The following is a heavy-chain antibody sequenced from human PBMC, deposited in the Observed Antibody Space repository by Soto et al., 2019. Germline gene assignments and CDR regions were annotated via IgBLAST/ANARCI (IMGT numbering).Heavy chain of an antibody. J-gene: IGHJ5*02. D-gene: IGHD2-2*01. CDR1: GGSISSGGYY. CDR2: IYYSGST. CDR3: ARSNRARYCSSTSCYGNWFDP. Sequence: SENLSLTCTVSGGSISSGGYYWSWLRQHPGKGMEWIGYIYYSGSTYYNPSLKSRVTISVDTSKNQFYLKLSSVAAADTAVYYCARSNRARYCSSTSCYGNWFDPWGQGTLVTVSS. V-gene: IGHV4-31*03.